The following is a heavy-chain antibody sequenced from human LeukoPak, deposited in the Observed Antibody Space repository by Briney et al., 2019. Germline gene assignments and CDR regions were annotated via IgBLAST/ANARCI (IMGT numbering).Heavy chain of an antibody. D-gene: IGHD1-26*01. J-gene: IGHJ4*02. CDR2: NSGSGGTT. V-gene: IGHV3-23*01. Sequence: PGGSLRLSCAASGFTFSSYDMSWVRQAPGKGLEWVLANSGSGGTTYADSVKGRFTISRDNSKNTVYLQMNSLRAEDTAVYYCAKGTLGATWDFDYWGQGTLVTVSS. CDR1: GFTFSSYD. CDR3: AKGTLGATWDFDY.